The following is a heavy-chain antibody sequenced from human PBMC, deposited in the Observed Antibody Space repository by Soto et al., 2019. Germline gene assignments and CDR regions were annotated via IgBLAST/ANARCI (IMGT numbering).Heavy chain of an antibody. CDR3: AKDVSAVLRNNWNYFRYYYGMDV. V-gene: IGHV3-9*01. CDR2: ISWNSGSI. J-gene: IGHJ6*02. Sequence: DVQLVESGGGLVQPGRSLRLSCAASGFTFDDYAMHWVRQAPGKGLEWVSGISWNSGSIGYADSVKGRFTISRDNAKNSLYLQMNSLRAEDTALYYCAKDVSAVLRNNWNYFRYYYGMDVWGQGTTVTVSS. D-gene: IGHD1-7*01. CDR1: GFTFDDYA.